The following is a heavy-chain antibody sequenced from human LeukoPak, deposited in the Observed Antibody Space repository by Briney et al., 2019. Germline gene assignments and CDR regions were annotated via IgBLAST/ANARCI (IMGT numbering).Heavy chain of an antibody. J-gene: IGHJ4*02. V-gene: IGHV3-23*01. Sequence: GGSLRLSCAASGFTFSSYAMSWVRQAPGKGLEWVSAISGSGGSTYYADSVKGRFTISRDNAKNSLYLQMNSLRAEDTAVYYCARVTGIAVAGIVYWGQGTLVTVSS. D-gene: IGHD6-19*01. CDR1: GFTFSSYA. CDR3: ARVTGIAVAGIVY. CDR2: ISGSGGST.